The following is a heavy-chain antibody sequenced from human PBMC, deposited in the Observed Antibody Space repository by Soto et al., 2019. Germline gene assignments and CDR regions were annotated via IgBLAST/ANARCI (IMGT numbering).Heavy chain of an antibody. CDR1: RFTFSSYS. CDR3: APGYAYFDY. V-gene: IGHV3-23*01. J-gene: IGHJ4*02. Sequence: GGSLRLSCAASRFTFSSYSMNWVRQAPGKGLEWVSAISGSGGSTYYADSVKGRFTISRDNSKNTLYLQMNSLRAEDTAVYYCAPGYAYFDYWGQGTLVTVSS. D-gene: IGHD2-8*01. CDR2: ISGSGGST.